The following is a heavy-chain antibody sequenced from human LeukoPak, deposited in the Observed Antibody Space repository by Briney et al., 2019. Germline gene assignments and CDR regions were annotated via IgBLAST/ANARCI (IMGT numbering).Heavy chain of an antibody. CDR2: INHSGST. D-gene: IGHD3-9*01. V-gene: IGHV4-34*01. J-gene: IGHJ3*02. CDR3: ARGLLRYFDWLLSHDAFDI. Sequence: SETLSLTCAVYGGSFSGYYWSWIRQPPGKGLEWIGEINHSGSTNYNPSLKSRVTISVDTSKIQFSLKLSSVTAADTAVYYCARGLLRYFDWLLSHDAFDIWGQGTMVTVSS. CDR1: GGSFSGYY.